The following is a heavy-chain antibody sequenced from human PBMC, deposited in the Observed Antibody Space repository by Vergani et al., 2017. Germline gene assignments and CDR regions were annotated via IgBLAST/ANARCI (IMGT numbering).Heavy chain of an antibody. J-gene: IGHJ4*02. V-gene: IGHV3-9*01. CDR1: GFTFDDYA. CDR3: AKWEASMTTVTTSLDY. D-gene: IGHD4-17*01. CDR2: ISWNSGSI. Sequence: EVQLVEFGGGLVQPGRSLRLSCAASGFTFDDYAMHWVRQAPGKGLEWVSGISWNSGSIGYADSVKGRFTISRDNAKNSLYLKMKSLRAEDTALYYCAKWEASMTTVTTSLDYWGQGTLVTVAS.